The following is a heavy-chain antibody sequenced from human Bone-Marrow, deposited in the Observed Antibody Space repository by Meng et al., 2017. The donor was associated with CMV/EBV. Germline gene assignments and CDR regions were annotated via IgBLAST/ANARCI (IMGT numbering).Heavy chain of an antibody. J-gene: IGHJ6*02. CDR1: GYTFTDYY. D-gene: IGHD1-26*01. Sequence: ASVKVSCKASGYTFTDYYMYWVRQAPGQGLEWMGWINPNSGGTNYAQKFQGRVTMTRDTSISTAYMELSSLRSDDTAVYYCARRIGGSFHYGMDVWGQGTTVTVSS. CDR2: INPNSGGT. V-gene: IGHV1-2*02. CDR3: ARRIGGSFHYGMDV.